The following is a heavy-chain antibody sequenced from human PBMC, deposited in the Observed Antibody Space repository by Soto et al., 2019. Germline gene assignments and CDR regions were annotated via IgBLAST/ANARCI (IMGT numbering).Heavy chain of an antibody. Sequence: SETLSLTCAVYGGSFSGYYWSWIRQPPGKGLEWIGEINHSGSTNYNPSLTSRVTISVDTSKNQFSLKLSSVTAADTAVYYCARGPSYSSSSHYYYYYGMDVWGQGTTVTVSS. CDR1: GGSFSGYY. CDR2: INHSGST. D-gene: IGHD6-6*01. CDR3: ARGPSYSSSSHYYYYYGMDV. J-gene: IGHJ6*02. V-gene: IGHV4-34*01.